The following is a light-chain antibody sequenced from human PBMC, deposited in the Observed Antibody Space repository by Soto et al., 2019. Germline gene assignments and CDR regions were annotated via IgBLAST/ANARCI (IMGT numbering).Light chain of an antibody. CDR2: GAS. Sequence: VLTQSPGTLSLSPGERATLSCRASQSVSSSNLAWYQKKPGQAPRVLIYGASTRATGIPDRFSGSGSGTVFTPTISRLETEDFALYYCQQYDNSPYTFGQGTNLEIK. J-gene: IGKJ2*01. V-gene: IGKV3-20*01. CDR1: QSVSSSN. CDR3: QQYDNSPYT.